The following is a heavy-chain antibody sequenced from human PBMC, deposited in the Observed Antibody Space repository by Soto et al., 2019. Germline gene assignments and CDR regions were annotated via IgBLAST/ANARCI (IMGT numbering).Heavy chain of an antibody. CDR1: GFTFSSYW. CDR3: ARDLAAAGTDLYYYYYMDV. CDR2: IKQDGSEK. V-gene: IGHV3-7*03. D-gene: IGHD6-13*01. J-gene: IGHJ6*03. Sequence: GGSLRLSCAASGFTFSSYWMSWVHQAPGKGLEWVANIKQDGSEKYYVDSVKGRFTISRDNAKNSLYLQMNSLRAEDTAVYYCARDLAAAGTDLYYYYYMDVWGKGTTVTVSS.